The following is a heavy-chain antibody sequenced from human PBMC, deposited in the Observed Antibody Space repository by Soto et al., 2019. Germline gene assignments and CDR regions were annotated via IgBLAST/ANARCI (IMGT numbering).Heavy chain of an antibody. Sequence: SETLSLTCTVSGGSISSSSYYWGWIRQPPGKGLEWIGSIYYSGSAYYNPSLKSRVTISVDTSKNQFSLKLSSVTAADTAVYYCAREYSGSYTFDYWGQGTLVTVSS. CDR1: GGSISSSSYY. CDR2: IYYSGSA. V-gene: IGHV4-39*02. CDR3: AREYSGSYTFDY. J-gene: IGHJ4*02. D-gene: IGHD1-26*01.